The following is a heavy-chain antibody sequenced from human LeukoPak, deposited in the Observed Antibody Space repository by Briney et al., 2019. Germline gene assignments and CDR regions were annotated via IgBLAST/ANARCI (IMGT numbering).Heavy chain of an antibody. CDR3: AREGDWGSAYPDY. D-gene: IGHD7-27*01. Sequence: SETLSLTCTVSGGSISSSSYYWGWIRQPPGKGLEWIGSIYYSGSTYYNPSLKSRVTISVDTSKNQFSLKLSSVTAADTAVYYCAREGDWGSAYPDYWGQGTLVTVSS. V-gene: IGHV4-39*02. CDR2: IYYSGST. CDR1: GGSISSSSYY. J-gene: IGHJ4*02.